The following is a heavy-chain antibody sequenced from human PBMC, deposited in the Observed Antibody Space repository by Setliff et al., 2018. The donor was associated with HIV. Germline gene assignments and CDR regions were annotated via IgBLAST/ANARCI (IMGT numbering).Heavy chain of an antibody. CDR2: TNNDGSIT. D-gene: IGHD1-7*01. CDR1: GFTLIDHW. CDR3: VKWNYPNS. V-gene: IGHV3-74*01. J-gene: IGHJ4*02. Sequence: LRLSCAASGFTLIDHWMHWVRQVPGKGLVWVSRTNNDGSITNYADFVKGRFTMSRDSAKNTLYLQMNSLRVEDTAVYYCVKWNYPNSWGQGTLVTVSS.